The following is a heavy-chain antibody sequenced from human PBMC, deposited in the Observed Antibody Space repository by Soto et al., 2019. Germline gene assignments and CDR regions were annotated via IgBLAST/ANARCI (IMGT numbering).Heavy chain of an antibody. CDR3: AKAESSYASGWYAY. V-gene: IGHV3-23*01. Sequence: EVQLLESGGGLVQPGGSLRLSCVASGFTFSSYAMSWVRQAPGKGLEWVSAISSAGRTYYADSVKGRFTISRDNSKNTLNLQMNSLRAEDTAVHYCAKAESSYASGWYAYWGQGTLVTVSS. CDR1: GFTFSSYA. CDR2: ISSAGRT. D-gene: IGHD6-19*01. J-gene: IGHJ4*02.